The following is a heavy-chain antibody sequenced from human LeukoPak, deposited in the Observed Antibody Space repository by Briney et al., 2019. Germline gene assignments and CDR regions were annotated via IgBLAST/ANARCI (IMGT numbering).Heavy chain of an antibody. J-gene: IGHJ4*02. Sequence: GESLKISCKGSGYSFTSYWIGWVRQMPGKGLECMGIIYPGDSDTRYSPSFQGQVTISADKSISTAYLQWSSLKASDTAMYYCARPAGYYDSSGYYNVYYFDYWGQGTLVTVSS. D-gene: IGHD3-22*01. V-gene: IGHV5-51*01. CDR1: GYSFTSYW. CDR2: IYPGDSDT. CDR3: ARPAGYYDSSGYYNVYYFDY.